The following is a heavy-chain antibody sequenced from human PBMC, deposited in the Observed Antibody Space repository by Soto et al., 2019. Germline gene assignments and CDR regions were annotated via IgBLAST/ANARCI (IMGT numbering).Heavy chain of an antibody. J-gene: IGHJ5*01. V-gene: IGHV4-59*01. CDR2: IYSGGSI. CDR1: GGSMVNYY. Sequence: PSETLSLTCTVSGGSMVNYYWSWIRQPPGKGLEWLGYIYSGGSINYNPSLKSRVTISVDTSKTQFSLRLSSVTAADTAVYYCAKEGSSSWFASWGQGTLVTV. CDR3: AKEGSSSWFAS. D-gene: IGHD6-6*01.